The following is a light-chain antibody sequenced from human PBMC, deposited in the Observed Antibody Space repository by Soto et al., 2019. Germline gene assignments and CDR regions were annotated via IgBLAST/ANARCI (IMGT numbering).Light chain of an antibody. V-gene: IGKV3-20*01. CDR3: QQSFSTPYT. CDR1: QSVRSRY. CDR2: GAS. J-gene: IGKJ2*01. Sequence: ETVLTQSPGTLSLSPGERATLSCRASQSVRSRYLAWYQQKPGQAPRLLISGASSRATGIPDRFSGSGSGTDFTLTVSRLEPEDFATYFCQQSFSTPYTFGQGTRLEIK.